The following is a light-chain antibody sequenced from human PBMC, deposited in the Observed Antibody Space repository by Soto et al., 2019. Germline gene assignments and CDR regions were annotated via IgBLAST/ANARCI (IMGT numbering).Light chain of an antibody. V-gene: IGLV2-23*01. J-gene: IGLJ1*01. CDR1: SSDFGSYKF. CDR3: FSFTSTNTHV. Sequence: VLTQPASVSGSPGQSVTISCTGTSSDFGSYKFVSWYQHHPGTVPKVIIYETSKRPSGVSDRFSGSKSGNTASLTISGLQAEDEADYYCFSFTSTNTHVFGSGTKVTVL. CDR2: ETS.